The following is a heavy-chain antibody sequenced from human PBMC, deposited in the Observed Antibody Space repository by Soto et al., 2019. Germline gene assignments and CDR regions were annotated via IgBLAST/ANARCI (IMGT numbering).Heavy chain of an antibody. V-gene: IGHV3-33*01. J-gene: IGHJ4*02. CDR1: GFTFSSYG. D-gene: IGHD6-19*01. CDR2: IWFDGSNK. CDR3: ARDRYSSGWYDLDY. Sequence: QVHLVESGGGVVQPGRSLRLSCAASGFTFSSYGMHWVRQAPGKGLEWVAVIWFDGSNKYYADSVKGRFTISRDNSHNTLYLQMNSLRAEDTAVYYCARDRYSSGWYDLDYWGQGTLVTVSS.